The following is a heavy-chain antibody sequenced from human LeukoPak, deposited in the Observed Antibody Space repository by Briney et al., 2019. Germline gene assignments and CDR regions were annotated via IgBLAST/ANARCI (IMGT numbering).Heavy chain of an antibody. V-gene: IGHV4-59*01. CDR2: IYYSGST. CDR3: ARGPYSGSYYSVNAFDI. CDR1: GGSISNYY. Sequence: PSETLSLTCTVSGGSISNYYWSWIRQPPGKGLEWIGFIYYSGSTNYNPSLESRVTISVDTSKNQFSLKLSSVTAADTAVYYCARGPYSGSYYSVNAFDIWGQGTMVTVSS. D-gene: IGHD1-26*01. J-gene: IGHJ3*02.